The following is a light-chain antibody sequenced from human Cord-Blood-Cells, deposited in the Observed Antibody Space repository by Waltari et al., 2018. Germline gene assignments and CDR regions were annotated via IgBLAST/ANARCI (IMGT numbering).Light chain of an antibody. CDR1: SSNIGSNY. Sequence: QSVLTHPPSASGTPGQRVTISCSGSSSNIGSNYVYWYKQLPGTAPKLLIYRNNQRPSGVPDRFSGSKSGTSVSLAISGLRSEDEADYYCAAWDDSLSGFYVFGTGTKVTVL. CDR3: AAWDDSLSGFYV. CDR2: RNN. V-gene: IGLV1-47*01. J-gene: IGLJ1*01.